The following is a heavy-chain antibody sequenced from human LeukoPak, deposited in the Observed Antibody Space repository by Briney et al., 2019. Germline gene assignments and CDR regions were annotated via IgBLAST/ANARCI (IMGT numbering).Heavy chain of an antibody. D-gene: IGHD6-19*01. Sequence: GGSLRLSCAASGFTFSSYWMSWVRQAPGKGLEWVSSISSSSSYIYYADSVKGRFTISRDNAKNSLYLQMNSLRAEDTAVYYCARVQQWLQAYYYYGMDVWGQGTTVTVSS. CDR1: GFTFSSYW. CDR3: ARVQQWLQAYYYYGMDV. J-gene: IGHJ6*02. V-gene: IGHV3-21*01. CDR2: ISSSSSYI.